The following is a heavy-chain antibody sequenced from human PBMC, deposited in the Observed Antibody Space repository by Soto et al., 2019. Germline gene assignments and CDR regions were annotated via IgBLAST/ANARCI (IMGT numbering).Heavy chain of an antibody. J-gene: IGHJ1*01. Sequence: SGPTLVKPTQTLTLTCTFSGFSLSTSGVGVGWLRQPPGKALEWLALTYWNDDKRYSPSLKSRLTITKDTSKNQVVLTMTNMDPVDTATYYCARARVGAADIGGLQNWGQGTLVTVSS. CDR2: TYWNDDK. V-gene: IGHV2-5*01. D-gene: IGHD2-15*01. CDR3: ARARVGAADIGGLQN. CDR1: GFSLSTSGVG.